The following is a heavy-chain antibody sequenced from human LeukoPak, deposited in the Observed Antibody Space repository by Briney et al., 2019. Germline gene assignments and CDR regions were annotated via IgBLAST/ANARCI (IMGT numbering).Heavy chain of an antibody. J-gene: IGHJ1*01. CDR2: INPDGRDT. D-gene: IGHD2-21*02. CDR1: GFTFNRRW. V-gene: IGHV3-7*01. Sequence: GGSLRLSCVVSGFTFNRRWMNWVRQAPGKGLEWVAHINPDGRDTYYVDSVKGRFTISRDNAQNSMYLQMNSLRVEDTAVYYCTSWGDTTAEYFQRWGQGTLVTVSS. CDR3: TSWGDTTAEYFQR.